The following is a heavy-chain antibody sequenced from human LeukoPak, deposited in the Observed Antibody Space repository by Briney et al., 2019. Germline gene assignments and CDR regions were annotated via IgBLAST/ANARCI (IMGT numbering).Heavy chain of an antibody. CDR2: VNAGDDNT. CDR3: ARDIYRGTDAYDM. D-gene: IGHD3-10*01. Sequence: GSVKVSCKASGYTFTTYAMHWVRQAPGQRLEGMGLVNAGDDNTRYSENFQGRVTITKDTSANTAYMELSRLRSEDTAVYYCARDIYRGTDAYDMWGQGTMVTVSP. J-gene: IGHJ3*02. CDR1: GYTFTTYA. V-gene: IGHV1-3*01.